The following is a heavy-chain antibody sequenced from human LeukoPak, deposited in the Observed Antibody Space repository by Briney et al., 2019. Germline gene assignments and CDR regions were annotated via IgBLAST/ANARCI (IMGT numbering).Heavy chain of an antibody. CDR2: TYYRSKWYH. V-gene: IGHV6-1*01. CDR1: GDSVSSNSAA. J-gene: IGHJ6*03. CDR3: ARDLADSSRWYDYYSYMGV. D-gene: IGHD6-13*01. Sequence: SQTLSLTCAISGDSVSSNSAAWNWIRQSPSRGLEWLGRTYYRSKWYHDYAVSVKSRITINPDTSKNQFSLQLNSVTPEDTAVYYCARDLADSSRWYDYYSYMGVWGKGPTVTVS.